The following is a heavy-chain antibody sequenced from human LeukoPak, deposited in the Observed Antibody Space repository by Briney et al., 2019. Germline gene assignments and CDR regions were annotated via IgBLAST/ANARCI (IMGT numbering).Heavy chain of an antibody. Sequence: GASVKVSCKASGYPFINYDIKWVRQATGQGLEWMGWMNPNSGNRGYAQKFQGRVSMTRDTSVSTAYMELSSLTPEDTAVYYCARVHDYSDRPLFYYGMDVWGQGTTVIVS. CDR1: GYPFINYD. CDR3: ARVHDYSDRPLFYYGMDV. CDR2: MNPNSGNR. J-gene: IGHJ6*02. V-gene: IGHV1-8*01. D-gene: IGHD4-11*01.